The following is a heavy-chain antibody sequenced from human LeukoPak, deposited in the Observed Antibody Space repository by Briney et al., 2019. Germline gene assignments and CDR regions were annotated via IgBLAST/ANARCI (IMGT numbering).Heavy chain of an antibody. V-gene: IGHV3-53*01. J-gene: IGHJ6*03. CDR2: IYSGGST. CDR3: EAVYVSSGYYLGYMDD. CDR1: GFTVSSNY. Sequence: GGSLRLSCAASGFTVSSNYMSWVRQAPGKGLEWVSVIYSGGSTYYSDSVKGRFTISRDNSKNTLYLQLNSLIAEDTAVYYCEAVYVSSGYYLGYMDDWGKGTTVTVSS. D-gene: IGHD3-22*01.